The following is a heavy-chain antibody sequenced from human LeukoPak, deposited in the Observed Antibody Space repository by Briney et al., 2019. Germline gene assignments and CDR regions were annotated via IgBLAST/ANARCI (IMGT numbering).Heavy chain of an antibody. CDR3: AVFWSGPYSFDY. V-gene: IGHV4-39*01. CDR2: VYYSGST. J-gene: IGHJ4*02. CDR1: GGSISSSSYY. Sequence: SETLSLTCTASGGSISSSSYYWGWIRQPPGKGLEWIGSVYYSGSTYYNPSLKSRVTISVDTSKNQFSLKLSSVTAADTAVYYCAVFWSGPYSFDYWGQGTLVTVSS. D-gene: IGHD3-3*01.